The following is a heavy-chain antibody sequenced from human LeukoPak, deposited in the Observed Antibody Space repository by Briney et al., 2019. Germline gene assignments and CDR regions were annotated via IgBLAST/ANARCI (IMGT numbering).Heavy chain of an antibody. V-gene: IGHV3-23*01. D-gene: IGHD2-21*01. Sequence: GSLRLSCTASGPSLNRYAMSWARQVTGKGLEWVSASSSSDDGKWYAESVRGRFTIARDTSKNTVYLQMNSLRVEDAGVYYCAKAPVTSCRGAFCYPFDYWGHGTLVTVSS. CDR2: SSSSDDGK. CDR1: GPSLNRYA. J-gene: IGHJ4*01. CDR3: AKAPVTSCRGAFCYPFDY.